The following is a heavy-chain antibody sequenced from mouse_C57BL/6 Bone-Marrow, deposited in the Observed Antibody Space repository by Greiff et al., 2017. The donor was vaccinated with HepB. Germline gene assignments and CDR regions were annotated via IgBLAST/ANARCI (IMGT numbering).Heavy chain of an antibody. CDR3: ARQGIVPRAY. D-gene: IGHD2-5*01. V-gene: IGHV5-6*01. CDR1: GFTFSSYG. Sequence: EVHLVESGGDLVKPGGSLKLSCAASGFTFSSYGMSWVRQTPDKRLEWVATISSGGSYTYYPDSVKGRFTISRDNAKNTLYLQMSSLKSEDTAMYYCARQGIVPRAYWGQGTLVTVSA. J-gene: IGHJ3*01. CDR2: ISSGGSYT.